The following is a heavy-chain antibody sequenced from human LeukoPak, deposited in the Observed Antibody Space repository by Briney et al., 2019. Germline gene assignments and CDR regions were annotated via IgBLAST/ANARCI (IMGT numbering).Heavy chain of an antibody. D-gene: IGHD1-26*01. CDR1: GFTFRTYN. J-gene: IGHJ1*01. CDR3: AKDLGGSYYGEYFQH. CDR2: ITSSGTYI. Sequence: GGSLRLSCAASGFTFRTYNMNWVRQAPGKAMEWVSSITSSGTYIFYADSVKGRFTISRDNSKNTLYLQMNSLRAEDTAVYYCAKDLGGSYYGEYFQHWGQGTLVTVSS. V-gene: IGHV3-21*01.